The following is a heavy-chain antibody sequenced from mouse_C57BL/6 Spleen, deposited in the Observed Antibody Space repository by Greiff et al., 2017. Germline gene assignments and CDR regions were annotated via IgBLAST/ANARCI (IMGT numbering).Heavy chain of an antibody. D-gene: IGHD2-14*01. V-gene: IGHV2-2*01. CDR1: GFSLTSYG. CDR3: ARNPIGLRGAY. Sequence: QVQLQQSGPGLVQPSPSLSITCTVSGFSLTSYGVHWVRQSPGKGLEWLGVLWSGGSTDYNAAFISSLSISKDNSKSQVFFKMNSLQADDTAIYYCARNPIGLRGAYWGQGTLVTVSA. CDR2: LWSGGST. J-gene: IGHJ3*01.